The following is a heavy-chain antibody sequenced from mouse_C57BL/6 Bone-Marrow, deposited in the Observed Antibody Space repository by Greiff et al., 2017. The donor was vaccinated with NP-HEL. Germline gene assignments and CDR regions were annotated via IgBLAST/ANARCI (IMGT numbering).Heavy chain of an antibody. CDR3: ASQGGTTERWITDAMDY. Sequence: VQLQQSGAELVRPGSSVKMSCKTSGYTFTSYGINWVKQRPGQGLEWIGYIYIGNGYTEYNEKFKGKATLTSDTSSSTAYMQLSSLTSEDSAIYFCASQGGTTERWITDAMDYWGQGTSVTVSS. V-gene: IGHV1-58*01. CDR1: GYTFTSYG. J-gene: IGHJ4*01. CDR2: IYIGNGYT. D-gene: IGHD1-1*01.